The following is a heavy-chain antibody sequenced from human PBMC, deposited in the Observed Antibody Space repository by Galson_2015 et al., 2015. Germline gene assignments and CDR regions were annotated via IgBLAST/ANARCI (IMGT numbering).Heavy chain of an antibody. CDR3: ARDRGTATPGPFDY. CDR1: GFTFSSYG. Sequence: SLRLSCAASGFTFSSYGMHWVRQAPGKGLEWVAVIWYDGSNKYYADSVKGRFTISRDNSKNTLYLQMNSLRAEDTAVYYCARDRGTATPGPFDYWGQGTLVTVSS. CDR2: IWYDGSNK. V-gene: IGHV3-33*01. J-gene: IGHJ4*02. D-gene: IGHD6-13*01.